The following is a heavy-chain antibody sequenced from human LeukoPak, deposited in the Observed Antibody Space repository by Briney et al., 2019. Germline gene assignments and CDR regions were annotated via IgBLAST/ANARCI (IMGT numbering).Heavy chain of an antibody. V-gene: IGHV3-30*10. Sequence: GGSLRLSWAASGFTFSTYAMHWVRQAPGKGLEWVAVILYDGSNEHYTDSVRGRFTISRDNPQNTLWLQMNSLTADDTAVYYCARGEFSGLDYWGQGTLVTVSS. D-gene: IGHD5-12*01. J-gene: IGHJ4*02. CDR3: ARGEFSGLDY. CDR1: GFTFSTYA. CDR2: ILYDGSNE.